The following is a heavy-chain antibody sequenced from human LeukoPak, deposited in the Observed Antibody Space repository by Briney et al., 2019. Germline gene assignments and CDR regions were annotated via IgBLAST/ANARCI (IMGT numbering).Heavy chain of an antibody. CDR3: ASRGYSYGYLYRGLSYNWFDP. J-gene: IGHJ5*02. V-gene: IGHV4-39*01. CDR2: IYYSGST. CDR1: VGSISSSSYY. D-gene: IGHD5-18*01. Sequence: SETLSLTCTVSVGSISSSSYYWGWIRQPPGKGLEWIGSIYYSGSTYYNPSLKGRVTISVDTSKNQFSLKLSSVTAADTAVYYCASRGYSYGYLYRGLSYNWFDPWGQGTLVTVSS.